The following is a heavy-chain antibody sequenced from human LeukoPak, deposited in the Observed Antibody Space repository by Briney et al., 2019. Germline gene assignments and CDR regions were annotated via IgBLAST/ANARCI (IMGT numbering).Heavy chain of an antibody. Sequence: ASVKVSCKASVYTFTSYDINWVRQATGQGLEWMGWMNPNSGNTGYAQKFQGRVTMTRNTSISTAYMELSSLRSEDTAVYYCARFATSLIFGVVKTPNWFDPWGQGTLVTVSS. CDR1: VYTFTSYD. CDR3: ARFATSLIFGVVKTPNWFDP. V-gene: IGHV1-8*01. CDR2: MNPNSGNT. D-gene: IGHD3-3*01. J-gene: IGHJ5*02.